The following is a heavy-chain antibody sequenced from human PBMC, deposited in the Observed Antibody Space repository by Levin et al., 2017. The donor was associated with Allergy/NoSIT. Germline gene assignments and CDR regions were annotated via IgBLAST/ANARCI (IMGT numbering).Heavy chain of an antibody. CDR2: IRSNPNNFAT. CDR1: GFTFSASA. J-gene: IGHJ4*02. CDR3: TTTAGSYSDGSGYYHFDY. Sequence: GESLKISCVVSGFTFSASAVHWVRQASGKGLEWVGRIRSNPNNFATTYAASVRGRFSISRDDSKNTAFLQMNSLKTEDTALYYCTTTAGSYSDGSGYYHFDYWGQGALVAVSS. V-gene: IGHV3-73*01. D-gene: IGHD3-22*01.